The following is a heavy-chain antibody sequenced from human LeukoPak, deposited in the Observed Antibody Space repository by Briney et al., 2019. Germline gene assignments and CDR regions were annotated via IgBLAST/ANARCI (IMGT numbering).Heavy chain of an antibody. D-gene: IGHD3-22*01. CDR2: ISSSSSTI. V-gene: IGHV3-48*04. CDR3: ARAYYDSSGYYRSYYFDY. CDR1: GFTFSSYS. Sequence: QTGGSLRLSCAASGFTFSSYSMNWVRQAPGKGLEWVSYISSSSSTIYYADSVKGRFTISRDNAKNSLYLQMNSLRAEDTAVYYCARAYYDSSGYYRSYYFDYWGQGTLVTVSS. J-gene: IGHJ4*02.